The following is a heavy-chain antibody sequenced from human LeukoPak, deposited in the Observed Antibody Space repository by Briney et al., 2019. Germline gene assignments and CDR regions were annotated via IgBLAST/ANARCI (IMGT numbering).Heavy chain of an antibody. V-gene: IGHV4-34*01. CDR3: ARPRGGYSSSWYFDY. CDR1: GGSFSGYY. D-gene: IGHD6-13*01. Sequence: PSETLSLTCAVYGGSFSGYYWSWIRQPPGKGLEWIGEINHSGSTNYNPSLKSRVTISVDTSKNQFSLKLSSVTAADTAVYYCARPRGGYSSSWYFDYWGQGTLVTVSS. CDR2: INHSGST. J-gene: IGHJ4*02.